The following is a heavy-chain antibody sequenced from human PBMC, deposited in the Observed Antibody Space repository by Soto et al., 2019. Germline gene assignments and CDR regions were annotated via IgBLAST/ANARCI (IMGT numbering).Heavy chain of an antibody. J-gene: IGHJ6*02. CDR2: IKQDGGQT. Sequence: GGSLRLSCAASGFTFDSYWMTWVRQAPGKGLEWVAHIKQDGGQTYYVDSVKGRFTISRDNAKTSLYLQMNILRAEDTSVYFCARGGNGYENWPPYYYYGMDVWGQGTTVTVSS. CDR3: ARGGNGYENWPPYYYYGMDV. V-gene: IGHV3-7*01. CDR1: GFTFDSYW. D-gene: IGHD5-12*01.